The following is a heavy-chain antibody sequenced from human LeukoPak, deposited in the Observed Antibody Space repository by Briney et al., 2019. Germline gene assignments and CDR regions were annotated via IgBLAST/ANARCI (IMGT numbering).Heavy chain of an antibody. CDR2: MSPNSGNT. D-gene: IGHD2-21*02. CDR1: GYTFTSYD. Sequence: ASVKVSCKASGYTFTSYDINWVRQATGQGLEWMGWMSPNSGNTGYAQKFQGRVTMTRNTSISTAYMELSSLRSEDTAVYYCARVSRRRVVTATYYFDYWGQGTLVTVSS. CDR3: ARVSRRRVVTATYYFDY. V-gene: IGHV1-8*01. J-gene: IGHJ4*02.